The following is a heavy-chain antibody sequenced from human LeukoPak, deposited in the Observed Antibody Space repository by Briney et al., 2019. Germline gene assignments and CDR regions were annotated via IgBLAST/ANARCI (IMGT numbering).Heavy chain of an antibody. Sequence: SETLSLTCAVYGGSFSGYYWSWIRQPTGKGLEWIGEINHSGSTNYNPSLKSRVTILVDTSKNQFSLKLSSVTAADTAVYYCARRVVPAAITRLNWFDPWGQGTLVTVSS. D-gene: IGHD2-2*02. CDR2: INHSGST. CDR3: ARRVVPAAITRLNWFDP. CDR1: GGSFSGYY. V-gene: IGHV4-34*01. J-gene: IGHJ5*02.